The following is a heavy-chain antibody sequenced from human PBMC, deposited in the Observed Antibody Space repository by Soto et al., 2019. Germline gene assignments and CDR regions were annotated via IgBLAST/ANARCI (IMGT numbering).Heavy chain of an antibody. CDR1: GFTFSNYG. V-gene: IGHV3-23*01. Sequence: EVQLLESGGGLVQPGGSLRLSCAGSGFTFSNYGMSWVRQAPGKGLEWVSAISGSGGTTYYADSVRGRFTISRDNSKNTLYLQMNSMRAEDTALYYCAKDHRDWGQGILVTVSS. J-gene: IGHJ4*02. CDR2: ISGSGGTT. CDR3: AKDHRD.